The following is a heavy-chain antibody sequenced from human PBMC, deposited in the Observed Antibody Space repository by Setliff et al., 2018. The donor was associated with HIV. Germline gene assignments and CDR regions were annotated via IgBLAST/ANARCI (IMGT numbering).Heavy chain of an antibody. Sequence: GGSLRLSCAASGFTFSNYAMHWVRQAPGKGLEWVAVISYDGSNKYYADSVKGRFTISRDNSKNTLYLQMNSLRVEDTAVYYCARDLPLIVSSGRGNRWGQGTLVTVSS. V-gene: IGHV3-30-3*01. J-gene: IGHJ5*02. CDR3: ARDLPLIVSSGRGNR. CDR2: ISYDGSNK. CDR1: GFTFSNYA. D-gene: IGHD1-26*01.